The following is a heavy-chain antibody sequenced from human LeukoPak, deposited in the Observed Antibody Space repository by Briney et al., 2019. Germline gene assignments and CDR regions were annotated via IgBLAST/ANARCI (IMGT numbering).Heavy chain of an antibody. CDR2: INPNSGGT. CDR1: GYTFTGYY. V-gene: IGHV1-2*02. D-gene: IGHD5-12*01. CDR3: ARVSPIVATWFDP. J-gene: IGHJ5*02. Sequence: ASVKVSCKAYGYTFTGYYMHWVRQATGQGLEWMGWINPNSGGTNYAQKFQGRVTMTRDTSISTAYMELSRLRSDDTAVYYCARVSPIVATWFDPWGQGTLVTVSS.